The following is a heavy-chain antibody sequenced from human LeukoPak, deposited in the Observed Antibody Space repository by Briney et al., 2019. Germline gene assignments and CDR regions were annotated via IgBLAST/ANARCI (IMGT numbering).Heavy chain of an antibody. Sequence: PGGSLRLSCAASGFTFSNSAMSWVRQAPGKGLEWVSAISGGGGNTFYADSVKGRVTISRENSKNTLYLQMNSLRAEDTAIYYCAKDHPGCTSTSCYPGGAFDMWGQGTMVTVSS. V-gene: IGHV3-23*01. J-gene: IGHJ3*02. CDR2: ISGGGGNT. D-gene: IGHD2-2*01. CDR1: GFTFSNSA. CDR3: AKDHPGCTSTSCYPGGAFDM.